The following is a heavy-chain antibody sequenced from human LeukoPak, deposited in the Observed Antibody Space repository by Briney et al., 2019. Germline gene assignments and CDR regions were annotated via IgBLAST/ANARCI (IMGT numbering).Heavy chain of an antibody. D-gene: IGHD3-10*01. J-gene: IGHJ4*02. Sequence: GGSLRFSCAPSGFTFSSYAMSWVRQAPGKGLEWVSTISGSGGSTYYADSVRGQFTISRDNSKNTLYLQMNSLRAEDTAVYYCAKGGSMVRGVIITLDYWGQGTLVTVSS. V-gene: IGHV3-23*01. CDR2: ISGSGGST. CDR1: GFTFSSYA. CDR3: AKGGSMVRGVIITLDY.